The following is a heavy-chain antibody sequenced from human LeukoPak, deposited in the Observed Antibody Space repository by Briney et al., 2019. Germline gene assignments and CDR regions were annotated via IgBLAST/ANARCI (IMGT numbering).Heavy chain of an antibody. CDR2: INHDGSST. J-gene: IGHJ4*02. V-gene: IGHV3-74*01. CDR3: ARRSGGSWYFDY. Sequence: AGGSLRLSCATSGFTFTTFWMHWVRQAPGKGLVWVSRINHDGSSTNYADSVKGRFTISRDNAKNTVYLQMNSLRAEDTALYYCARRSGGSWYFDYWGQGTLVTVSS. CDR1: GFTFTTFW. D-gene: IGHD2-15*01.